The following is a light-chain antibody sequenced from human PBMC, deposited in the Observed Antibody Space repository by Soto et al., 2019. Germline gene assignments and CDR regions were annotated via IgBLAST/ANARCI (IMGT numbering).Light chain of an antibody. CDR3: QQYGSSPPIT. Sequence: EIVLTQSPGTLSLSPGERATLSCRASQSVSSSYLAWYQQTPGQAPRLLIYGASSRATGIPDRFSGSGSGPDFTLTISRLEPEDFAVYYCQQYGSSPPITFGQGTRLESK. J-gene: IGKJ5*01. CDR2: GAS. CDR1: QSVSSSY. V-gene: IGKV3-20*01.